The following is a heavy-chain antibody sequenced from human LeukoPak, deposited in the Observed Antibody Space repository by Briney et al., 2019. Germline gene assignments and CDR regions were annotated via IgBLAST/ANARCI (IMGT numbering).Heavy chain of an antibody. Sequence: GGSLRLSCAASGFTFSNGWMSWVRQAPRKGLEWVGQIKTESDGATTDYAAPVKGRFTISRGDSKNTLFLQMNSLKTEDTAVYYCTGTYYDFWSGYYTDNDYWGQGTLVTVSS. J-gene: IGHJ4*02. CDR3: TGTYYDFWSGYYTDNDY. CDR1: GFTFSNGW. D-gene: IGHD3-3*01. CDR2: IKTESDGATT. V-gene: IGHV3-15*01.